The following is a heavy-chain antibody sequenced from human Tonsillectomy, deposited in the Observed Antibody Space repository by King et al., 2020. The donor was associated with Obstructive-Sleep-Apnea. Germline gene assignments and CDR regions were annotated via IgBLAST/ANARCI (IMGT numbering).Heavy chain of an antibody. CDR2: IIPILGIA. D-gene: IGHD4-23*01. J-gene: IGHJ3*02. V-gene: IGHV1-69*09. CDR1: GGTFSSYA. Sequence: VQLVESGAEVKKPGSSVKVSCKASGGTFSSYAISWVRQAPGQGLEWMGGIIPILGIANYAQKFQGRVTITADKSTSTAYMELSSLRSEDTAVYYCARAKRGYGRNSGAFDIWGQGTMVTVSS. CDR3: ARAKRGYGRNSGAFDI.